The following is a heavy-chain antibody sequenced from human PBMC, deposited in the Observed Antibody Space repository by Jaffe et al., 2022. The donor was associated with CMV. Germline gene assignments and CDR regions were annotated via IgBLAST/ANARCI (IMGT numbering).Heavy chain of an antibody. CDR3: ARTYYYDSSGYSGASDAFDI. V-gene: IGHV4-4*07. J-gene: IGHJ3*02. Sequence: QVQLQESGPGLVKPSETLSLTCTVSGGSISSYYWSWIRQPAGKGLEWIGRIYTSGSTNYNPSLKSRVTMSVDTSKNQFSLKLSSVTAADTAVYYCARTYYYDSSGYSGASDAFDIWGQGTMVTVSS. CDR2: IYTSGST. D-gene: IGHD3-22*01. CDR1: GGSISSYY.